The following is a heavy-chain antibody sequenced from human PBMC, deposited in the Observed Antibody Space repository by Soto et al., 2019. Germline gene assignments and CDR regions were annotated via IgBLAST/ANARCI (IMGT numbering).Heavy chain of an antibody. V-gene: IGHV3-53*01. CDR2: IYSGGYT. D-gene: IGHD3-10*01. J-gene: IGHJ4*02. CDR1: GFTVSNNY. CDR3: ATPGGGGGY. Sequence: EVQLVESGGGLIQPGGSLRLSCAVSGFTVSNNYMSWVRQAPGKGLEGVSVIYSGGYTAYGDSVKGRFTISRDNSKNNLKLKMKALRAADPAVFYGATPGGGGGYWGQGTLVTVSS.